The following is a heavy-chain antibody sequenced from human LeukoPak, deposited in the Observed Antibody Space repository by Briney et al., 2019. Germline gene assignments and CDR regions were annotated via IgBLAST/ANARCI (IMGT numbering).Heavy chain of an antibody. D-gene: IGHD3-9*01. Sequence: ASVKVSCKASGYTFTSYDINWVRQATGQGLEWMGWMNPNSGNTGYAQKFQGRVTMTRDTSISTAYMELSRLRSDDTAVYYCARGETRYFEADYWGQGTLVTVSS. V-gene: IGHV1-8*01. CDR3: ARGETRYFEADY. CDR2: MNPNSGNT. CDR1: GYTFTSYD. J-gene: IGHJ4*02.